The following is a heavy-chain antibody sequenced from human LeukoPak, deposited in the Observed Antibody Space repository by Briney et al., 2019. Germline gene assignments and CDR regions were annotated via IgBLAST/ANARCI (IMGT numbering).Heavy chain of an antibody. D-gene: IGHD3-22*01. V-gene: IGHV4-34*01. CDR2: INHSGST. J-gene: IGHJ3*02. Sequence: SETLSLTCAVYDGSFSGYYWSWIRQAPGKGLEWIGEINHSGSTNYNPSLKNGVTTSLSKSTNKISLQLRSVSAADTPAYYYWGDSSGYYYAAKDALDIWGQGTMVTVSS. CDR1: DGSFSGYY. CDR3: WGDSSGYYYAAKDALDI.